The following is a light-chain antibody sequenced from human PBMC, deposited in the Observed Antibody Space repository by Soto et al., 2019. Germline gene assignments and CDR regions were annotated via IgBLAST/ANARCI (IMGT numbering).Light chain of an antibody. CDR2: ENN. J-gene: IGLJ1*01. CDR3: QSYDSSLSGYV. V-gene: IGLV1-40*01. Sequence: QSVLTQPPSVSEAPGQRVTISCTGRSSNIGAGYEAHWYQQVPGAAPKVLIYENNNRPSGVPDRFSGSKSGTSASLAITGLQAEDEAEYYCQSYDSSLSGYVFGTGTKAIVL. CDR1: SSNIGAGYE.